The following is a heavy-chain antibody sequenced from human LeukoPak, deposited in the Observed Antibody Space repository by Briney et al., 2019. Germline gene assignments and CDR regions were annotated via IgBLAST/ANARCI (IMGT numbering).Heavy chain of an antibody. Sequence: PGRSLRPSCAASGFTFSSYGMHWVRQAPGKGLEWVAVISYDGSNKYYADSVKGRFTISRDNSKNTLYLQMNSLRAEDTAVYYCAKGSRLYYYDSSALDYWGQGTLVTVSS. CDR1: GFTFSSYG. D-gene: IGHD3-22*01. CDR3: AKGSRLYYYDSSALDY. J-gene: IGHJ4*02. V-gene: IGHV3-30*18. CDR2: ISYDGSNK.